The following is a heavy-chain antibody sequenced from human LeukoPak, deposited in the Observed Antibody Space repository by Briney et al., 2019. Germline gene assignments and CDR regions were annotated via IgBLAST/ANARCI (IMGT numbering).Heavy chain of an antibody. Sequence: PSETLSLTCTVSGDSNNGYFWSWIRQPTGQGLEWVGYIYYRGGTSYNPSLGGRITVSLDTSRNQFFLRLTSVTPADTAMYYCARHGNTGPVSGLPLDHWGHGTLVSVSS. V-gene: IGHV4-59*08. D-gene: IGHD6-19*01. CDR2: IYYRGGT. CDR1: GDSNNGYF. CDR3: ARHGNTGPVSGLPLDH. J-gene: IGHJ4*01.